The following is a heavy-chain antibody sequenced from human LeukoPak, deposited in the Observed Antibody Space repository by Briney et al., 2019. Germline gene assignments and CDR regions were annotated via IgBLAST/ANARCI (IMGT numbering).Heavy chain of an antibody. V-gene: IGHV3-48*02. CDR3: ARVEQKPRAVCGMDV. CDR1: GFTFNTYS. J-gene: IGHJ6*02. D-gene: IGHD6-13*01. CDR2: ISSSSSTI. Sequence: GGSLRLSCAASGFTFNTYSMNWVRQAPGQGLEGVSHISSSSSTIYYADSVKGRFTISRDNAKTSLYLQMNSLRDEDTAMYYCARVEQKPRAVCGMDVWGQGTTVTVSS.